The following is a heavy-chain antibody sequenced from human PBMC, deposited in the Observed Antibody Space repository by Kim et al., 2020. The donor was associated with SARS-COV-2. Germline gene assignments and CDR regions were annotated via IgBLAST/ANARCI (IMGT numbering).Heavy chain of an antibody. V-gene: IGHV3-33*01. CDR1: GFTFSSYG. CDR3: AREINTHERGYSYGYAYYYGMDV. Sequence: GGSLRLSCAASGFTFSSYGMHWVRQAPGKGLEWVAVIWYDGSNKYYADSVKGRFTISRDNSENTLYLQMNSLRAEDTAVYYCAREINTHERGYSYGYAYYYGMDVWGQGTTVTVSS. CDR2: IWYDGSNK. J-gene: IGHJ6*02. D-gene: IGHD5-18*01.